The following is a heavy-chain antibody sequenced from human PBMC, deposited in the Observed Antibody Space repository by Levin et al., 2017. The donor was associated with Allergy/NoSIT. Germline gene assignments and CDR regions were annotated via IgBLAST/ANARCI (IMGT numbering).Heavy chain of an antibody. J-gene: IGHJ4*02. CDR1: GFTFSSYW. D-gene: IGHD3-16*01. CDR3: ARAPYYDYVWGSYSTSEFDY. Sequence: AGGSLRLSCAASGFTFSSYWMHWVRQAPGKGLVWVSRINSDGSSTSYADSVKGRFTISRDNAKNTLYLQMNSLRAEDTAVYYCARAPYYDYVWGSYSTSEFDYWGQGTLVTVSS. V-gene: IGHV3-74*01. CDR2: INSDGSST.